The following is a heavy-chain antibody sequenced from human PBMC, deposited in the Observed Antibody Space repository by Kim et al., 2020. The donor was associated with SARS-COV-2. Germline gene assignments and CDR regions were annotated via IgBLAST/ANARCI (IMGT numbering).Heavy chain of an antibody. D-gene: IGHD6-13*01. CDR2: ISSSSSYI. Sequence: GGSLRLPCAASGFTFSSYSMNWVRQAPGKGLEWVSSISSSSSYIYYADSVKGRFTISRDNAKNSLYLQMNSLRAEDTAVYYCAREGYWQQLARPGPWGQGTLVTVSS. V-gene: IGHV3-21*01. J-gene: IGHJ5*02. CDR3: AREGYWQQLARPGP. CDR1: GFTFSSYS.